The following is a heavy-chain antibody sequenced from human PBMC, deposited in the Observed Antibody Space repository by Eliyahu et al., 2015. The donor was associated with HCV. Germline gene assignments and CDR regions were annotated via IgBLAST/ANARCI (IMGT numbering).Heavy chain of an antibody. CDR1: GFTFSSYA. CDR2: ISVSGYST. CDR3: AKGPAPAGSELAEYFQH. V-gene: IGHV3-23*01. D-gene: IGHD6-13*01. Sequence: EVQLMESGGGLVQPGGSLRLSCAASGFTFSSYAMXWVRQAPGKGLEWVAGISVSGYSTYYADSVKGRFAISRDNSVDTVYLQMNNLRAEDTALYYCAKGPAPAGSELAEYFQHWGQGTLVTVSS. J-gene: IGHJ1*01.